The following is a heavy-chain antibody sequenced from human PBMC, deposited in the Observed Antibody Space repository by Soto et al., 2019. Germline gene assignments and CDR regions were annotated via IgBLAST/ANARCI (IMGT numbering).Heavy chain of an antibody. CDR1: GFTFSSYG. CDR2: ISYDGSNK. Sequence: GGSLRLSCAASGFTFSSYGMHWVRQAPGKGLEWVAVISYDGSNKYYADSVKGRFTISRDNSKNTLYLQMNSLRAEDTAVYYCAKVLGNGQGFDYWGQGTLVTVSS. V-gene: IGHV3-30*18. D-gene: IGHD1-1*01. CDR3: AKVLGNGQGFDY. J-gene: IGHJ4*02.